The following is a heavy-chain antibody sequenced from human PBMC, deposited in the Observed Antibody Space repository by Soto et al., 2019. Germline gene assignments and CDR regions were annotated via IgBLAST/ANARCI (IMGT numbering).Heavy chain of an antibody. CDR3: ARVQRASGTYYVYFDY. J-gene: IGHJ4*02. CDR1: GYTFADYA. CDR2: ISSSSSYI. V-gene: IGHV3-21*01. D-gene: IGHD1-26*01. Sequence: ARSLQLSSAASGYTFADYAMHWVRQTKGKGLEWVSSISSSSSYIYYADSVKGRFTISRDNAKNSLYLQMNSLRAEDTAVYYCARVQRASGTYYVYFDYWGQGTLVTVSS.